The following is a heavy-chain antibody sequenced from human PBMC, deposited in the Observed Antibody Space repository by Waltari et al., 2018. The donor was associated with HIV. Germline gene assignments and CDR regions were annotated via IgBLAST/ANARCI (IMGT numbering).Heavy chain of an antibody. CDR1: GFTFSSYS. V-gene: IGHV3-21*01. D-gene: IGHD5-18*01. CDR3: ARSVYSYGYLTYYYGMDV. Sequence: EVQLVESGGGLVKPGGSLRLSCAASGFTFSSYSMNWVRQAPGKGVEWVSSISSSSSYIYYADSVKGRFTISRDNAKNSLYLQMNSLRAEDTAVYYCARSVYSYGYLTYYYGMDVWGQGTTVTVSS. CDR2: ISSSSSYI. J-gene: IGHJ6*02.